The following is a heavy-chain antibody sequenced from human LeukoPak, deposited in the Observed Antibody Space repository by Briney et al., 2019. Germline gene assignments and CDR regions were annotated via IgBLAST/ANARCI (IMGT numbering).Heavy chain of an antibody. CDR3: ARILDSAWGELGY. CDR1: GFTLSTYA. Sequence: GGSLRLSCAASGFTLSTYAMSWVRQTPGKGLEGVAATSSSDAGTYHADFVRGRFTISRDNSKNTLYLQMNSLRAEDTAVCYCARILDSAWGELGYWGQGTLVTVSS. V-gene: IGHV3-23*01. D-gene: IGHD6-19*01. CDR2: TSSSDAGT. J-gene: IGHJ4*02.